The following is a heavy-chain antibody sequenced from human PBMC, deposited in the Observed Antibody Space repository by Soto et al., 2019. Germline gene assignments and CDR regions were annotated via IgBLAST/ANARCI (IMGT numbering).Heavy chain of an antibody. Sequence: PSETLSLTCSVSGASVTSGGYFWTWIRQFPGKGLEWIGYIYSTGSTHYNPSLMSRLTMSVDTSKNQFSLKLNSVTAADTAVYYCETGSRSSTSDAFDIWDRGTMVTVSS. CDR2: IYSTGST. D-gene: IGHD2-15*01. CDR3: ETGSRSSTSDAFDI. J-gene: IGHJ3*02. CDR1: GASVTSGGYF. V-gene: IGHV4-61*08.